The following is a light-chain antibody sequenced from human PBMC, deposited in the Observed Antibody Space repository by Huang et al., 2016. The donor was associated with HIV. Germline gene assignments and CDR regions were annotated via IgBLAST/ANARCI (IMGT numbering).Light chain of an antibody. CDR1: QSFSSN. V-gene: IGKV3-15*01. CDR2: GAS. J-gene: IGKJ1*01. Sequence: EIVMTQSPATLSVSPGERATLSCRASQSFSSNLAWYQQKPGQAPRLLIYGASTRATGIPSRFSGSGSGTECTLTISSLQSEDFAVYYCQQYNNWPQTFGQGTKVEIK. CDR3: QQYNNWPQT.